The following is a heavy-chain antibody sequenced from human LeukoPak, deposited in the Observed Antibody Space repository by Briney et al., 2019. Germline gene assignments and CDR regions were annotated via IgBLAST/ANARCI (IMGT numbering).Heavy chain of an antibody. CDR2: IWYEGSNK. CDR1: GFTFSSYG. CDR3: ARDGPQSYYDILTGYYQGPFDY. J-gene: IGHJ4*02. D-gene: IGHD3-9*01. V-gene: IGHV3-33*01. Sequence: PGGSLRLSCAASGFTFSSYGMHGVGQAPGKGLEWGAVIWYEGSNKYYAHSVKGRFTISRENSKNTLYLQMNSLRAEDTAVYYCARDGPQSYYDILTGYYQGPFDYWGQGTLVTVSS.